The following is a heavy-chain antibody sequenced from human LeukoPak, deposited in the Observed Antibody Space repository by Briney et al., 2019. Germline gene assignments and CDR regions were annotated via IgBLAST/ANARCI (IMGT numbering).Heavy chain of an antibody. CDR3: ARKTSYYDSSGYSYYFDY. D-gene: IGHD3-22*01. CDR1: GGTFSSYA. Sequence: SVKVSCKASGGTFSSYAISWVRQAPGQGLEWMGGIIPIFGTANYAQKLQGRVTITTDESTSTAYMELSSLRSEDTAVYYCARKTSYYDSSGYSYYFDYWGQGTLVTVSS. CDR2: IIPIFGTA. V-gene: IGHV1-69*05. J-gene: IGHJ4*02.